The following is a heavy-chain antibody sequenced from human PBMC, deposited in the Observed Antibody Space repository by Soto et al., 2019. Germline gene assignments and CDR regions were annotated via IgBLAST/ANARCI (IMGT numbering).Heavy chain of an antibody. Sequence: VQLLESGGGLVQPGGSLRLSCAASGFAFGFYELSWVRQAPGKGLEWVSYISTSGDTIYYADSVKGRFTISRGNARNSLYLQMNSLSAEDTAVYYCARDGYGDPYYYYGMDVWGQGTTVTVSS. CDR1: GFAFGFYE. D-gene: IGHD4-17*01. CDR3: ARDGYGDPYYYYGMDV. V-gene: IGHV3-48*03. J-gene: IGHJ6*02. CDR2: ISTSGDTI.